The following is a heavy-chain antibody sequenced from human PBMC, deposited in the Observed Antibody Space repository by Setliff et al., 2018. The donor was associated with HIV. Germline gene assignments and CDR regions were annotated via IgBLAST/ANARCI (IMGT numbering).Heavy chain of an antibody. J-gene: IGHJ6*03. Sequence: SVKVSCKASGYTFTSYAMHWVRQAPGQRLGWMGWINAGNGNTKYSQKFQGRVTITRDTSASTAYMELSSLRSEDTAVYYCAREGKFRYYYYMDVWGKGTTVTVSS. CDR1: GYTFTSYA. D-gene: IGHD3-10*01. CDR3: AREGKFRYYYYMDV. CDR2: INAGNGNT. V-gene: IGHV1-3*01.